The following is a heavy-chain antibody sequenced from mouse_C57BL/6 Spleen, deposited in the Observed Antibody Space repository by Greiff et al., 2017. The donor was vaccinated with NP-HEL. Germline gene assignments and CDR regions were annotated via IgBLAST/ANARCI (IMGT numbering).Heavy chain of an antibody. D-gene: IGHD4-1*02. V-gene: IGHV1-85*01. CDR2: IYPRDGST. J-gene: IGHJ3*01. Sequence: VQRVESGPELVKPGASVKLSCKASGYTFTSYDINWVKQRPGQGLEWIGWIYPRDGSTKYNEKFKGKATLTVDTSSSTAYMELHSLTSEDSAVYFCASTGTWAYWGQGTLVTVSA. CDR1: GYTFTSYD. CDR3: ASTGTWAY.